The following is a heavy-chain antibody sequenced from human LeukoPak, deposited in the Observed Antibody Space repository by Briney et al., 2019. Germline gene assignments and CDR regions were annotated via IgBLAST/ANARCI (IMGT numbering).Heavy chain of an antibody. J-gene: IGHJ4*02. CDR3: AKVRDTVVVPAAPIDY. Sequence: GGSLRLSCAASGFTFSSYAMSWVRQAPGKGLEWVSAISGSGGSTYYADSVKGRFTISRDNSKNTLYLQMNSLRAEDTAVYYCAKVRDTVVVPAAPIDYWGQGTLVTVSS. D-gene: IGHD2-2*01. CDR2: ISGSGGST. CDR1: GFTFSSYA. V-gene: IGHV3-23*01.